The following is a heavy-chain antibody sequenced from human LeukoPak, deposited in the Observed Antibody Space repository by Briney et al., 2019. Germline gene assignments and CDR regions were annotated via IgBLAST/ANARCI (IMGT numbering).Heavy chain of an antibody. CDR3: ARVNVGYNYTGDY. Sequence: SETLSLTCTVSGGSISSGGYYWSWIRQHPGKGLEWIGYIYYSGSTYYNPSLKSRVTISVDTSKNQFSLKLSSVTAADTAVYYCARVNVGYNYTGDYWGQGTLVTVSS. J-gene: IGHJ4*02. CDR1: GGSISSGGYY. D-gene: IGHD5-24*01. CDR2: IYYSGST. V-gene: IGHV4-31*03.